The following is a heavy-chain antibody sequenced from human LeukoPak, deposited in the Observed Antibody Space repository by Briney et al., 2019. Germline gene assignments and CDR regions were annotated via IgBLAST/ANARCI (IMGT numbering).Heavy chain of an antibody. J-gene: IGHJ4*02. D-gene: IGHD2-2*01. CDR3: ARGLVVVPAAIDY. V-gene: IGHV4-61*02. Sequence: SQTLSLTCTVSGGSISSGSYYWSWIRQPAGKGLEWIGRIYTSGSTNYNPSLKSRVTISVDTSKNQFSLKLSSVTAADTAVYYCARGLVVVPAAIDYWGQGTLVTVSS. CDR2: IYTSGST. CDR1: GGSISSGSYY.